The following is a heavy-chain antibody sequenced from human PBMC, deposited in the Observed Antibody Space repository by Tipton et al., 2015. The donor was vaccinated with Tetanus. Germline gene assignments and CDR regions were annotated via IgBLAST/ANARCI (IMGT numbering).Heavy chain of an antibody. CDR3: ARATGGYRGYDYVDF. CDR1: GFNFGDFN. D-gene: IGHD5-12*01. CDR2: ISGHSTYI. V-gene: IGHV3-21*01. J-gene: IGHJ4*02. Sequence: SLRLSCQGSGFNFGDFNMNWIRQTPGKGLQWVSSISGHSTYIHYAESVRGRFSVSRDNAENSLYLQVDSLRAEDTAVYYCARATGGYRGYDYVDFWGQGTLVAVSS.